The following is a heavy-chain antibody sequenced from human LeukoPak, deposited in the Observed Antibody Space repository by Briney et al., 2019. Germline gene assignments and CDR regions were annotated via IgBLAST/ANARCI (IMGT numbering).Heavy chain of an antibody. CDR3: ASPHSSGYYSDAFDI. D-gene: IGHD3-22*01. CDR2: IIPILGIA. V-gene: IGHV1-69*04. Sequence: SVKVSCKASGGTFSSYAISWVRQAPGQGLEWMGRIIPILGIANYAQKFQGRVTITADKSTSTAYMELSSLRSEDTAVYYCASPHSSGYYSDAFDIWGQGTMVTVSS. J-gene: IGHJ3*02. CDR1: GGTFSSYA.